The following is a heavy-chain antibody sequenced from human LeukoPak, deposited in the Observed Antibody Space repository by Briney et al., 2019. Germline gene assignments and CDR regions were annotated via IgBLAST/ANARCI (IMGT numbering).Heavy chain of an antibody. Sequence: GGSLRLSCAASGFTFDDYAMHWVRQAPGKGLEWVSLIIWDGGSTYYADSVKGRFTISRDNSKNSLYLQMNSLRAEDTALYYCAKNGEKYYGSGSYRDWFDPWGQGTLVTVSS. CDR3: AKNGEKYYGSGSYRDWFDP. D-gene: IGHD3-10*01. V-gene: IGHV3-43D*03. CDR1: GFTFDDYA. CDR2: IIWDGGST. J-gene: IGHJ5*02.